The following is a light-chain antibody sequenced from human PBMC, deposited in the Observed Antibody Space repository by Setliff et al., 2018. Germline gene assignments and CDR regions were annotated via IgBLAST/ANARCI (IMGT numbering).Light chain of an antibody. J-gene: IGLJ1*01. CDR3: SSYTSNSTYV. CDR1: GTYNY. Sequence: QSVLTQPASVSGSPGQSITISCTGTGTYNYVSWYQQHPGKAPQLIIYDVTNRPSEVSNRFSASKSGNTASLTISGLQPEDNADYYCSSYTSNSTYVFGTGTKVTVL. V-gene: IGLV2-14*03. CDR2: DVT.